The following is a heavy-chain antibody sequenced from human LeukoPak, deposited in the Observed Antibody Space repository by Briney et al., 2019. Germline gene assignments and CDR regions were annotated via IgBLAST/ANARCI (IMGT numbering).Heavy chain of an antibody. CDR2: IIPILGIA. Sequence: SVKVSCKASGGTFSSYTISWVRQAPGQGLEWMGRIIPILGIANYAQKFQGRVTITADKSTSTAYMELRSLRSDDTAVYYCARDNYDFWSGWIDAFDIWGQGTMVTVSS. D-gene: IGHD3-3*01. V-gene: IGHV1-69*02. J-gene: IGHJ3*02. CDR1: GGTFSSYT. CDR3: ARDNYDFWSGWIDAFDI.